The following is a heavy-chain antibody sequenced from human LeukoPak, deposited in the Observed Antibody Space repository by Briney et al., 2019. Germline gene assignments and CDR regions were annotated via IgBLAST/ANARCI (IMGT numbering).Heavy chain of an antibody. D-gene: IGHD6-13*01. CDR1: GYTFTGYY. V-gene: IGHV1-2*02. CDR2: INPNSGGT. CDR3: AKVSSSAYDYDVTAV. J-gene: IGHJ6*02. Sequence: ASVKVSCNASGYTFTGYYMQCVRQAPGRGLEWMGWINPNSGGTNYAQKFQGRVTMTRDTSISTAYMELSRLRSDDTAVYYCAKVSSSAYDYDVTAVCGQGTTVTVSS.